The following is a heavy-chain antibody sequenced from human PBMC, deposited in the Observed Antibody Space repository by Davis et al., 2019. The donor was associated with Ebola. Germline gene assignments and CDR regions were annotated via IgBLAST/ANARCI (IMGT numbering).Heavy chain of an antibody. CDR1: GFTFSNYA. CDR2: VSYDGINK. V-gene: IGHV3-30-3*01. D-gene: IGHD6-19*01. Sequence: GESLKISCAASGFTFSNYAMHWVRPAPGKGLEWVAVVSYDGINKYYADSVRGRFTISRDNSKNTLFLQMNSLRPDDTALYYCAKDQGRGWSWYFDLWGRGTLVTVSS. J-gene: IGHJ2*01. CDR3: AKDQGRGWSWYFDL.